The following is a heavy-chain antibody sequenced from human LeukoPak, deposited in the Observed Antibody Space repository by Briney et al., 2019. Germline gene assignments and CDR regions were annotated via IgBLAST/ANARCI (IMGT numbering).Heavy chain of an antibody. CDR2: VNGSGYSA. V-gene: IGHV3-23*01. J-gene: IGHJ1*01. D-gene: IGHD6-19*01. Sequence: GGSPRLSCAASGLTFSSYAMSWVRQAPGKGLERVSSVNGSGYSAYYADSVKGRFTISRDNSKDTLFLQMSTLRVEDTAVYYCAKVVSYSSGWFFHHWGQGTLVTVSS. CDR1: GLTFSSYA. CDR3: AKVVSYSSGWFFHH.